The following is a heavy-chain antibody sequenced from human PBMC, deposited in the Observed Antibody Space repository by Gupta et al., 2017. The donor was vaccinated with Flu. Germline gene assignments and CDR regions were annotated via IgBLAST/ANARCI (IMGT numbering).Heavy chain of an antibody. V-gene: IGHV3-23*01. Sequence: EVQLLESGGGLVQPGGSLRLSCAASGFTFSSYAMSWVRQAPGKGLEWVSAISGSGGSTYYADSVKGRFTISRDNSKNTLYLQMNSLRAEDTAVYYCAKDEKQGLGGAAAAFFDYWGQGTLVTVSS. CDR1: GFTFSSYA. CDR2: ISGSGGST. D-gene: IGHD6-13*01. CDR3: AKDEKQGLGGAAAAFFDY. J-gene: IGHJ4*02.